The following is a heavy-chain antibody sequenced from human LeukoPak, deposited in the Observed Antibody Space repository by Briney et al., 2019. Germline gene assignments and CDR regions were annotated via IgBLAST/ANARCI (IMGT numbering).Heavy chain of an antibody. D-gene: IGHD1-26*01. CDR2: ISLAGQT. J-gene: IGHJ4*02. Sequence: TSETLSLTCGVSGGSISGTNWWSWVRQPPGQGLEWIGEISLAGQTNYNPSLNGRVTMSLDKSSNQLSLNLTPVTAADTATYYCSRESGAFCPFGYWGQGTLVIVSS. V-gene: IGHV4/OR15-8*02. CDR1: GGSISGTNW. CDR3: SRESGAFCPFGY.